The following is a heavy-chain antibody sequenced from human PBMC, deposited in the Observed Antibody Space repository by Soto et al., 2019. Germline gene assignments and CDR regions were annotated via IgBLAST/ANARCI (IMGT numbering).Heavy chain of an antibody. CDR2: IISKTDGGTT. J-gene: IGHJ3*01. V-gene: IGHV3-15*07. D-gene: IGHD3-16*01. CDR1: GFTFSNAW. Sequence: GSLRLSCAGSGFTFSNAWMNCVRQAPGKGLEWVGRIISKTDGGTTDFPAPVQGRFTISRDDSMNMVYLQMNSLTTEDTAVYYCTTYSLWEAFDVWGQGTMVTVSS. CDR3: TTYSLWEAFDV.